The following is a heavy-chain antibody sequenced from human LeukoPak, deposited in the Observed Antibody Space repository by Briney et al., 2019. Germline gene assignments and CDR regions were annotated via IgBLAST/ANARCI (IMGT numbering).Heavy chain of an antibody. CDR2: ISGSGGST. CDR3: ARVTSGWQLVPASLFDY. D-gene: IGHD6-13*01. J-gene: IGHJ4*02. CDR1: GFTFSSYA. Sequence: GGSLRLSCAASGFTFSSYAMSWVRQAPGKGLEWVSAISGSGGSTYYADSVKGRFTISRDNSKNTLYLQMNSLRAEDTAVYYCARVTSGWQLVPASLFDYWGQGTLVTVSS. V-gene: IGHV3-23*01.